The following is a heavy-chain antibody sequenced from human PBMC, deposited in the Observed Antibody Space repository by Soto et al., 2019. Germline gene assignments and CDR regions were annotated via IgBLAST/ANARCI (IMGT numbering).Heavy chain of an antibody. J-gene: IGHJ6*02. CDR3: ASTNSIAAAGYYYYGMDV. D-gene: IGHD6-13*01. V-gene: IGHV1-69*06. CDR1: GYTFTSYG. Sequence: ASVKVSCKASGYTFTSYGISWVRQAPGQGLEWMGGIIPIFGTANYAQKFQGRVTITADKSTSTAYMELSSLRSEDTAVYYCASTNSIAAAGYYYYGMDVWGQGTTVTVSS. CDR2: IIPIFGTA.